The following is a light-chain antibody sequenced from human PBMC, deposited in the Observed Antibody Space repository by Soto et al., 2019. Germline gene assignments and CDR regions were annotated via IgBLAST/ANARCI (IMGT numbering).Light chain of an antibody. V-gene: IGLV2-14*01. Sequence: QSVLTQPPSVSGSPGQSITLSCTGTSSDVGGYNYVSWHQQHPGKPPKLMIYEVSTRPSGVSNRFSGSKSGNTASLTTSGPQAEDEAVYYCSASTSSRTRVFGGGTKLTVL. CDR1: SSDVGGYNY. J-gene: IGLJ3*02. CDR2: EVS. CDR3: SASTSSRTRV.